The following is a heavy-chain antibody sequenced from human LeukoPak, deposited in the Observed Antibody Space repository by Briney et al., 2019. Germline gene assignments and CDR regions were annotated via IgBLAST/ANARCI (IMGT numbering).Heavy chain of an antibody. CDR3: ARLRYCSSTSCYGWFDP. Sequence: KPSETLSLTCTVSGGSISSYYWSWIRQPPGKGLEWIGYIYYSGSTNYNPSLKSRVTISVDTSKNQFSLKLSSVTAADTAVYYCARLRYCSSTSCYGWFDPWGQGTLVTVSS. CDR1: GGSISSYY. J-gene: IGHJ5*02. D-gene: IGHD2-2*01. V-gene: IGHV4-59*08. CDR2: IYYSGST.